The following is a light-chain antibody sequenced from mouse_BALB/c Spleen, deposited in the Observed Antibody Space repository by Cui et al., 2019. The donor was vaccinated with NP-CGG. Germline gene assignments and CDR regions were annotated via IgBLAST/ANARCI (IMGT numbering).Light chain of an antibody. CDR1: TGAVTTNNY. CDR2: GTN. V-gene: IGLV1*01. CDR3: ALWYSNHWV. Sequence: HDVVTQESALATSPGETGTLTCRSSTGAVTTNNYANWVQEKPDHLFTGLIGGTNNRAPGVPARFSGSLIGDKAALTITGAQTEDEAIYFCALWYSNHWVFGGGTKLTVL. J-gene: IGLJ1*01.